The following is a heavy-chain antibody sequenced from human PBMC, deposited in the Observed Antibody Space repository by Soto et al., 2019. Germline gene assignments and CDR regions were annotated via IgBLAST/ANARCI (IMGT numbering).Heavy chain of an antibody. V-gene: IGHV1-58*01. CDR2: IVVGSGNT. CDR3: AAPAPVRDGYNSVGVPFDY. CDR1: GFTFTSSA. J-gene: IGHJ4*02. Sequence: ASVKVSCKASGFTFTSSAVQWVRQARGQRLEWIGWIVVGSGNTNYAQKFQERVTITRDMSTSTAYMELSSLRSEDTAVYYCAAPAPVRDGYNSVGVPFDYWGQGTLVTVSS. D-gene: IGHD3-3*01.